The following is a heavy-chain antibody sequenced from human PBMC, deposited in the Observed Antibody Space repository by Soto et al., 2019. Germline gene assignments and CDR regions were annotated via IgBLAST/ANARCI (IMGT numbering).Heavy chain of an antibody. Sequence: GGSLRLSCAASGFTFSSYGMHWVRQAPGKGLEWVAVISYDGSNKYYADSVEGRFTISRDNSKNTLYLQMNSLRAEDTAVYYCAKVYCSSTSCYQGLDYWGQGTLVTVSS. CDR3: AKVYCSSTSCYQGLDY. J-gene: IGHJ4*02. CDR1: GFTFSSYG. D-gene: IGHD2-2*01. CDR2: ISYDGSNK. V-gene: IGHV3-30*18.